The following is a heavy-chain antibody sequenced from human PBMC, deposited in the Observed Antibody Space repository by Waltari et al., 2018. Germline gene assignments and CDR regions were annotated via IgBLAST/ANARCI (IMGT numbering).Heavy chain of an antibody. CDR3: ASWLRFPGMDV. CDR1: GFTFSSYS. V-gene: IGHV3-21*01. D-gene: IGHD6-19*01. CDR2: ISSSSNYI. J-gene: IGHJ6*02. Sequence: EVQLVESGGGLVKPGGSLRLSCAASGFTFSSYSMNWVRQAPGKGLEWVSSISSSSNYIYYADSVKGRFTISRDNAKNSLYLQMNSLRAEDTAVYYCASWLRFPGMDVWGQGTTVTVSS.